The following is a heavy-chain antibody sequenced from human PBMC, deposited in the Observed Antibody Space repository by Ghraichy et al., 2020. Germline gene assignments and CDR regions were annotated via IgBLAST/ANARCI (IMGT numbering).Heavy chain of an antibody. D-gene: IGHD3-16*01. CDR1: GFTFSNFN. Sequence: GGSLRLSCAASGFTFSNFNMNWVRRAPGKGLEWVSSISRSTSFIYYADSVRGRFTISRDNAKNSLYLHMDSLRAEDTAVYYCVRDRGGFDFWGQGTLVTVSS. CDR2: ISRSTSFI. J-gene: IGHJ4*02. CDR3: VRDRGGFDF. V-gene: IGHV3-21*01.